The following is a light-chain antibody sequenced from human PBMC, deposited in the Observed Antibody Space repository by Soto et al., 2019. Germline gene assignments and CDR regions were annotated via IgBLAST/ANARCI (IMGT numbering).Light chain of an antibody. V-gene: IGKV3-11*01. CDR2: DAS. J-gene: IGKJ4*01. Sequence: EIVLTQSPATLSLSPGERATLSCRASQSVGGYLDWYQQKPGQAPRLLIYDASNRASGIPARFSGSGSGTDFARAMSSLEAEDLAVYDCQQRSNWPPLTVGGGTKVGIK. CDR1: QSVGGY. CDR3: QQRSNWPPLT.